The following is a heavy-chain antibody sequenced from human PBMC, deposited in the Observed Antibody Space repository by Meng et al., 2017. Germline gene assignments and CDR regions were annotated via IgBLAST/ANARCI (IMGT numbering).Heavy chain of an antibody. Sequence: GESLKISCAASGFTFSSYGMHWVRQAPGKGLEWVAVIWYDGSNKYYADSVKGRFTISRDNSKNTLYLQMNSLRAEDTAVYYCARDPDYDYVWGSYRYTGDAFDIWGQGTRVTVSS. CDR3: ARDPDYDYVWGSYRYTGDAFDI. D-gene: IGHD3-16*02. J-gene: IGHJ3*02. V-gene: IGHV3-33*01. CDR1: GFTFSSYG. CDR2: IWYDGSNK.